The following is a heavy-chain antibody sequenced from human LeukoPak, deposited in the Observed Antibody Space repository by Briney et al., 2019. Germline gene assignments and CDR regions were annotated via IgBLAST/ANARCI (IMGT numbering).Heavy chain of an antibody. D-gene: IGHD3-9*01. CDR2: IGGDGGSP. CDR1: GFIFSNYA. V-gene: IGHV3-23*01. J-gene: IGHJ4*02. CDR3: AKLAVLTGYYQSPDDY. Sequence: GGSPRLSCAASGFIFSNYAMTWVRQAPGKGLEWVSTIGGDGGSPYYADSVTGRFVISKDNSKNTLYLQMNSLRAEDTAVYYCAKLAVLTGYYQSPDDYWGQGTLVTVSS.